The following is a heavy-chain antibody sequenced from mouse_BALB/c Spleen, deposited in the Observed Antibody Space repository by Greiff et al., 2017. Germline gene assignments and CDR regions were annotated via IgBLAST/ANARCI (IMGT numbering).Heavy chain of an antibody. CDR1: GYAFSSYW. Sequence: QVQLQQSGAELVRPGSSVKISCKASGYAFSSYWVNWVKQRPGQGLEWIGQIYPGDGDTNYNGKFKGKATRTADKSSSTAYMQLSSLTSEDSAVYFGANTVVGGCYYTMDYWGQGTSVTGSS. D-gene: IGHD1-1*01. CDR2: IYPGDGDT. V-gene: IGHV1-80*01. J-gene: IGHJ4*01. CDR3: ANTVVGGCYYTMDY.